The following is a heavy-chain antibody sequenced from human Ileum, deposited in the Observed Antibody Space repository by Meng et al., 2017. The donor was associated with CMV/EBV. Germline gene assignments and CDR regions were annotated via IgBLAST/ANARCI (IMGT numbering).Heavy chain of an antibody. V-gene: IGHV3-23*01. Sequence: GESLKISCVASGFTFGSFAMNWVRQAPGKGLEWGSTISRGGADTHYGESVKGRFTISRDNSKNTLYLQMNSLRVEDTAVYYCVKDPSTGWGDGFDPWGQGSLVTVSS. CDR1: GFTFGSFA. CDR2: ISRGGADT. D-gene: IGHD2-21*01. CDR3: VKDPSTGWGDGFDP. J-gene: IGHJ5*02.